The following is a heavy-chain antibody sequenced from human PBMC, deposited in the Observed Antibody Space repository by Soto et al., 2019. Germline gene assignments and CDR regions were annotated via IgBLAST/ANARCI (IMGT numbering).Heavy chain of an antibody. D-gene: IGHD3-3*01. J-gene: IGHJ5*02. V-gene: IGHV3-23*01. CDR2: ISGSGGST. CDR1: GFTFSTNA. Sequence: HPGGSLRLSCAASGFTFSTNAMSWVRQAPGKGLEWVSAISGSGGSTNYADSVKGRFTISRDTSTNTLYLQMNSLRAEGTAVYYCARTSDHITVLVRSWGQGTLVTVSS. CDR3: ARTSDHITVLVRS.